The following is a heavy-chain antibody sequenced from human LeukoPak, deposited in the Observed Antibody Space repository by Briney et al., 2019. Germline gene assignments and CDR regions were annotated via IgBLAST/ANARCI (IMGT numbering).Heavy chain of an antibody. V-gene: IGHV3-30*02. J-gene: IGHJ5*02. CDR1: GFMFTTWA. D-gene: IGHD4-23*01. CDR3: AKGADYGANTRVRKDNWFDP. CDR2: VQYNRNNK. Sequence: YPGGSLRLSCAASGFMFTTWAMPWVRQAPGKGLEWVPYVQYNRNNKNYAHSVKGRFPISRDNSKHILYLQINSLRPDDTSLYDCAKGADYGANTRVRKDNWFDPWGQGTLVTVSS.